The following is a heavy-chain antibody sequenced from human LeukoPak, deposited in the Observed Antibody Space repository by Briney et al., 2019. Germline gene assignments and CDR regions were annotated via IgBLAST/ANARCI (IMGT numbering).Heavy chain of an antibody. CDR1: GYTFTGYY. Sequence: ASVKVSCKASGYTFTGYYMHWVRQAPGQGLEWMGWINPNSGGTNYAQKFQGRVTMTRDTSIGTAYMELSRLRSDDTAVYYCARGGARYCSSTSCSYFDYWGQGTLVTVSS. D-gene: IGHD2-2*01. CDR2: INPNSGGT. CDR3: ARGGARYCSSTSCSYFDY. J-gene: IGHJ4*02. V-gene: IGHV1-2*02.